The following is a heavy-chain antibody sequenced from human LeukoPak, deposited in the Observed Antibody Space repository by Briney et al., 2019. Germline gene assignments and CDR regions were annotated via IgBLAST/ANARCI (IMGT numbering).Heavy chain of an antibody. V-gene: IGHV4-34*01. Sequence: PSETLSLTCAVYGGSFSGYYWSWIRQPPGKGLEWIGEINHSGSTNYNPSLKSRVTISVDASKNQFSLKLSSVTAADTAVYYCARGRRQYTYYYYYYMDVWGKGTTVTVSS. J-gene: IGHJ6*03. CDR2: INHSGST. CDR1: GGSFSGYY. D-gene: IGHD4-11*01. CDR3: ARGRRQYTYYYYYYMDV.